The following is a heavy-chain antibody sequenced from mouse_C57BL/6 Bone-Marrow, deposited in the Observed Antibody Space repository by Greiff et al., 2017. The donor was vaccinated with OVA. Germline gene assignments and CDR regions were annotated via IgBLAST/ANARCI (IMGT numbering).Heavy chain of an antibody. CDR1: GYTFTSYW. CDR2: IYPGSGST. CDR3: ATTVVAHWYFDV. V-gene: IGHV1-55*01. J-gene: IGHJ1*03. Sequence: QVQLQQPGAELVKPGAPVKMSCKASGYTFTSYWITWVKQRPGQGLEWIGDIYPGSGSTNYNEKFKSKATLTVDTSSSTAYMQLSSLTSEDSAVYYCATTVVAHWYFDVWGTGTTVTVSS. D-gene: IGHD1-1*01.